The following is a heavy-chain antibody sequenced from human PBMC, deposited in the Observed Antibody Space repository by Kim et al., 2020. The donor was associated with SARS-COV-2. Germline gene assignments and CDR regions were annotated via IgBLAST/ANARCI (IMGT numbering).Heavy chain of an antibody. J-gene: IGHJ4*02. V-gene: IGHV3-30*01. Sequence: KGRFTISRDNSKNTLYLQMNSLRAEDTAVYYCARGPGDYYDSSGYYDLDYWGQGTLVTVSS. D-gene: IGHD3-22*01. CDR3: ARGPGDYYDSSGYYDLDY.